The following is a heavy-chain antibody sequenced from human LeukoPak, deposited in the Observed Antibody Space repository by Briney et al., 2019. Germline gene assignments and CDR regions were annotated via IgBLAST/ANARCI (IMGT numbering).Heavy chain of an antibody. Sequence: GGSLRLSCAASGFTVSSNYMSWVRQAPGKGLEWVSVIYSGGSTYYADSVKGRFTISRDNSKNTLYLQMNSLRAEDTAVYYCARVMEEWELLRALFDYWGQGTLVTVSS. V-gene: IGHV3-66*02. CDR3: ARVMEEWELLRALFDY. D-gene: IGHD1-26*01. CDR1: GFTVSSNY. CDR2: IYSGGST. J-gene: IGHJ4*02.